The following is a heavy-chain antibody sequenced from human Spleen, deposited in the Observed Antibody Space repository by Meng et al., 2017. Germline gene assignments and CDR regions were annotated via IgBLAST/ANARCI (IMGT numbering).Heavy chain of an antibody. V-gene: IGHV4-61*01. CDR3: ARSHQDYYDSSGEIDS. Sequence: VQMQESGPGLVRSSETLSLTCTCSGASVSSGPSYWSWIRQPPGKGLEWIAYFYYSGTTNYNPSLRSRVTVSVDTSKNQFYLKLTSVTAADTAVYYCARSHQDYYDSSGEIDSWGQGSLVTVSS. J-gene: IGHJ4*02. CDR2: FYYSGTT. CDR1: GASVSSGPSY. D-gene: IGHD3-22*01.